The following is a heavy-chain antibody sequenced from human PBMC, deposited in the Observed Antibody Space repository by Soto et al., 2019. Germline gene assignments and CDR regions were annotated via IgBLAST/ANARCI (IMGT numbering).Heavy chain of an antibody. CDR1: GFSLITSGVG. D-gene: IGHD3-10*01. CDR2: IYWDDEK. Sequence: QITLKESGPTLVRPTETLTLTCTFSGFSLITSGVGVGWIRQPPGKALEWLALIYWDDEKYYSPFLKSSLSITKDASKNQVILTMTNIDPVDTATYFCTHSRTSDYYGSGSDPWGQGILVTVSS. V-gene: IGHV2-5*02. J-gene: IGHJ5*02. CDR3: THSRTSDYYGSGSDP.